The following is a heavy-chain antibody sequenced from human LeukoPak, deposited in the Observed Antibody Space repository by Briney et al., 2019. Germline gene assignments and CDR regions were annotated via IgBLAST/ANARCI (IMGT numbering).Heavy chain of an antibody. CDR3: ARDPRTYYYHCSGYYGSNYGMDV. D-gene: IGHD3-22*01. Sequence: GGSLRLSCAASGFTFSRYSMYWGRQAPGKGLEWVSSISSSSSYIYYADSVKGRFTISRDNAKNSLYLQMNSLRAEDTAVYYCARDPRTYYYHCSGYYGSNYGMDVWGQGTTVTVSS. V-gene: IGHV3-21*01. CDR1: GFTFSRYS. J-gene: IGHJ6*02. CDR2: ISSSSSYI.